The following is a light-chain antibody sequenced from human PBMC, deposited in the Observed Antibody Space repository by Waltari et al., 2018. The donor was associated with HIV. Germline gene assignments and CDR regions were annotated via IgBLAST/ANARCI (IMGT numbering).Light chain of an antibody. CDR3: CSYTSSITGRV. J-gene: IGLJ1*01. V-gene: IGLV2-14*03. CDR2: DVT. Sequence: QSALTQPASVSGSPGQSITISCTGTSSDVGGYKYVSWSQHYPGKAPKLIIYDVTNRPSGVSNRVSGSKSGNTASLTISGLQAEDEADYYCCSYTSSITGRVFGTGTKVTVL. CDR1: SSDVGGYKY.